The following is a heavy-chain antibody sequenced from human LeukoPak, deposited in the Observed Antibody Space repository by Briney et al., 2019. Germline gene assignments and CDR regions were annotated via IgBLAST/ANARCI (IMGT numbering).Heavy chain of an antibody. J-gene: IGHJ4*02. CDR1: GGSISSHY. D-gene: IGHD3-22*01. Sequence: SETLSLTCTVSGGSISSHYWSWIRQPPGKGLEWIGYIYYSGSTNYNPSLKSRVTISVDTSKNQFSLKLSSVTAADTAVYYCARSPYYYDSSGYIDYWGQGTLVTVSS. CDR3: ARSPYYYDSSGYIDY. CDR2: IYYSGST. V-gene: IGHV4-59*11.